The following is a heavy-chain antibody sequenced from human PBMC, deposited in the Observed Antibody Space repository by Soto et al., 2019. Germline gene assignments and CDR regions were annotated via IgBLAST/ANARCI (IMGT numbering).Heavy chain of an antibody. V-gene: IGHV4-39*01. D-gene: IGHD3-10*01. CDR1: GGSISSSSYY. CDR3: ARHARNRGVHYGRQPNWFDP. J-gene: IGHJ5*02. CDR2: IYYSGST. Sequence: QLQLQESGPGLVKPSETLSLTCTVSGGSISSSSYYWGWIRQPPGKGLEWIGSIYYSGSTYYNPSLKGRVTISVDTSKNQFSLKLSSVTAADTAVYYCARHARNRGVHYGRQPNWFDPWGQGTLVTVSS.